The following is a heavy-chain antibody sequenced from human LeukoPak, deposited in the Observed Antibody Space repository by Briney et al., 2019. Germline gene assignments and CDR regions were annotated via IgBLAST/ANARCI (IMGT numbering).Heavy chain of an antibody. D-gene: IGHD2-2*01. CDR3: ARGGRGGYCSSTSCTNWFDP. J-gene: IGHJ5*02. CDR1: GGSFSGYY. CDR2: INHSGST. Sequence: PSETLSLTCAAYGGSFSGYYWSWIRQPPAKGLEWIGEINHSGSTNYNPSLKSRVTISVDTSKNQFSLKLSSVTAADTAVYYCARGGRGGYCSSTSCTNWFDPWGQGTLVTVSS. V-gene: IGHV4-34*01.